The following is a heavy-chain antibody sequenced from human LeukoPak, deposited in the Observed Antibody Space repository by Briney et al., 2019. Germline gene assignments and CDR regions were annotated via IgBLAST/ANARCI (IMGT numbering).Heavy chain of an antibody. Sequence: SETLSLTCAVYGGSFSGYYWSWIRQPPGKGLEWIGEINHSGSTNYNPSLKSRVTISVDTSKNQFSLKLSSVTAADTAVYYCARRRRWLQLYYFDYWGQGTLVTVSS. CDR3: ARRRRWLQLYYFDY. CDR2: INHSGST. J-gene: IGHJ4*02. V-gene: IGHV4-34*01. CDR1: GGSFSGYY. D-gene: IGHD5-24*01.